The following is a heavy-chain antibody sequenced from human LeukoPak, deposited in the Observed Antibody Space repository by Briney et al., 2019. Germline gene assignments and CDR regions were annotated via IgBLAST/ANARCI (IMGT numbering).Heavy chain of an antibody. D-gene: IGHD2-15*01. V-gene: IGHV4-59*01. CDR3: ARVGCSGGSCYPDY. CDR2: IHYSGDI. Sequence: SETLSLTCTVSGGSISSYYWSRIRQPPGEGLEWIGYIHYSGDINYNPSLKSRVTISAYTSKNQLSLKLSSVTAADTAVYYCARVGCSGGSCYPDYWGQGTLVTVSS. J-gene: IGHJ4*02. CDR1: GGSISSYY.